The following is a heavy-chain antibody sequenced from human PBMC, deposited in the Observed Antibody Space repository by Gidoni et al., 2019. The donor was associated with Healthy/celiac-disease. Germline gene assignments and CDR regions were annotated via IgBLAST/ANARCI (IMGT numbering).Heavy chain of an antibody. V-gene: IGHV3-30*18. CDR2: ISYDGSNK. J-gene: IGHJ6*03. CDR1: GFTFSSYG. D-gene: IGHD2-2*01. Sequence: QVQLVESGGGVVQPGRSLRLSCAASGFTFSSYGLHWVRQAPGKGLEWVAVISYDGSNKYYADSVKGRFTISRDNSKNTLYLQMNSLRAEDTAVYYCAKGAAYCSSTSCPIWYYYYMDVWGKGTTVTVSS. CDR3: AKGAAYCSSTSCPIWYYYYMDV.